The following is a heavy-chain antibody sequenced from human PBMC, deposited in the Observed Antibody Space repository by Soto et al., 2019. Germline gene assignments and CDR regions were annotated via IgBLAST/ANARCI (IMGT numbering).Heavy chain of an antibody. CDR3: ARIIGYCSGGSCIGNNWFDP. CDR2: ISAYNGNT. J-gene: IGHJ5*02. Sequence: ASVKVSCKASGYTFTSYGISWVRQAPGQGLEWMGWISAYNGNTNYAQKLQGRVTMTTDTSTSTAYMELRSLRSDDTAVYYCARIIGYCSGGSCIGNNWFDPWGQGTLVTVS. V-gene: IGHV1-18*01. CDR1: GYTFTSYG. D-gene: IGHD2-15*01.